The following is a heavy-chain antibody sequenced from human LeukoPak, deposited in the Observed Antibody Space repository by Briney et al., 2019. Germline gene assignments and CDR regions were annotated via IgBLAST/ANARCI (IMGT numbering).Heavy chain of an antibody. CDR3: ARSQRQLHPIWGSLFDP. CDR1: GGTFSSYA. J-gene: IGHJ5*02. D-gene: IGHD3-16*01. CDR2: IIPIFGTA. V-gene: IGHV1-69*06. Sequence: ASVKVSCKASGGTFSSYAISWVRQAPGQGLEWMGGIIPIFGTANYAQKFQGRVTITADKSTSTAYMELSSLRSEDTAVYYCARSQRQLHPIWGSLFDPWGQGTLVTVSS.